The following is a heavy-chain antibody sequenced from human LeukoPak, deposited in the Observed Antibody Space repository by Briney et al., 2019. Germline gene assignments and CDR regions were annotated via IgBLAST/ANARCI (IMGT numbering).Heavy chain of an antibody. Sequence: PGGSLRLSCAASGFTFSSYAMSWVRQAPGKGLEWVSAISASGGSTYYVDSVKGRFTVSRDTTKNTLYLQMNSLRAEDTAVYYCAKAAEDARGVFPFDYWGQGTLVTVSS. D-gene: IGHD3-10*01. V-gene: IGHV3-23*01. J-gene: IGHJ4*02. CDR2: ISASGGST. CDR3: AKAAEDARGVFPFDY. CDR1: GFTFSSYA.